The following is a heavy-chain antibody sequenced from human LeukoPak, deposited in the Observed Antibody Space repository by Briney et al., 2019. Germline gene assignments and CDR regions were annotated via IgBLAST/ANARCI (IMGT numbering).Heavy chain of an antibody. J-gene: IGHJ3*02. V-gene: IGHV4-39*07. Sequence: SETLSLTCTVSGGSISSSSYYWGWIRQPPGKGLEWIGSIYYSGSTYYNPSLKSRVTISVDTSKNQFSLKLSSVTAADTAVYYCARDTGLWQQFYAFDIWGQGTMVTVSS. CDR3: ARDTGLWQQFYAFDI. CDR2: IYYSGST. D-gene: IGHD5-18*01. CDR1: GGSISSSSYY.